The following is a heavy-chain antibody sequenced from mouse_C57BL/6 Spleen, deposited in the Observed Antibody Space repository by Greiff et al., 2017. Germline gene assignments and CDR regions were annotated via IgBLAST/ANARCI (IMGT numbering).Heavy chain of an antibody. V-gene: IGHV1-80*01. CDR2: IYPGDGDT. D-gene: IGHD2-4*01. J-gene: IGHJ3*01. CDR1: GYAFSSYW. Sequence: LVESGAELVKPGASVKISCKASGYAFSSYWMNWVKQRPGKGLEWIGQIYPGDGDTNYNGKFKGKATLTADKSSSTAYMQLSSLTSEDSAVYFCARWYDYGAFAYWGQGTLVTVSA. CDR3: ARWYDYGAFAY.